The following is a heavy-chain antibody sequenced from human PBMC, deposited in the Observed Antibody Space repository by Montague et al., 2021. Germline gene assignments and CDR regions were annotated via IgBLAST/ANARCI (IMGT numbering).Heavy chain of an antibody. CDR1: GFTVSSNY. CDR3: ARDVPYSSGWYQDS. CDR2: FYTGDMT. V-gene: IGHV3-53*01. D-gene: IGHD6-19*01. J-gene: IGHJ4*02. Sequence: SLRLSCAVSGFTVSSNYMSWVRQAPGKGLEWVSVFYTGDMTYYADSVKGRFTISRDNSKNTLHLQMNSLRVEDTAVYYCARDVPYSSGWYQDSWGQGTLVIVSS.